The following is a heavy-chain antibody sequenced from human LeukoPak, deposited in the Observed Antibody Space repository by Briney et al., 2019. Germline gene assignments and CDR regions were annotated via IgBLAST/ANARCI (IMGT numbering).Heavy chain of an antibody. V-gene: IGHV3-48*03. D-gene: IGHD2-15*01. CDR2: ISSSGSTI. Sequence: PGGSLRLSCAASGFTFSSYEMNWVRQAPGKGLEWVPYISSSGSTIYYADSVKGRFTISRDNAKNSLCLQMNSLRAEDTAVYYCARDLNDVVVVAATQPDAFDIWGQGTMVTVSS. CDR3: ARDLNDVVVVAATQPDAFDI. CDR1: GFTFSSYE. J-gene: IGHJ3*02.